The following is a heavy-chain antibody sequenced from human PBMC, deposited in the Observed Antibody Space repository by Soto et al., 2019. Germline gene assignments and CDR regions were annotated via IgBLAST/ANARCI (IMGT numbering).Heavy chain of an antibody. Sequence: SETLSLTCTVSGGSISSGDYYWSWIRQPPGKGLEWIGYIYYSGSTYYNPSLKSRVTISVDTSKNQFSLKLSSVTAADTAVYYCARESLVAAAGTMGWFDPWGQGTLVTVSS. CDR1: GGSISSGDYY. CDR3: ARESLVAAAGTMGWFDP. J-gene: IGHJ5*02. V-gene: IGHV4-30-4*01. D-gene: IGHD6-13*01. CDR2: IYYSGST.